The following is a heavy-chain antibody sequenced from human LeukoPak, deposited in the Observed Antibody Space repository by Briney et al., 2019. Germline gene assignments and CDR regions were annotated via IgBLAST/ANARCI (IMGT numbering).Heavy chain of an antibody. D-gene: IGHD3-10*01. Sequence: SETLSLTCTVSGGSIRSYYWSWIRQPPGKGLEWIGYIYYSGSTNCNPSLKSRVTISVDTSKNQFSLKLSSVTAADTAVYYCARQGPITMVRGVIINYYGMEVWGQGTTVTVSS. J-gene: IGHJ6*01. CDR3: ARQGPITMVRGVIINYYGMEV. V-gene: IGHV4-59*01. CDR2: IYYSGST. CDR1: GGSIRSYY.